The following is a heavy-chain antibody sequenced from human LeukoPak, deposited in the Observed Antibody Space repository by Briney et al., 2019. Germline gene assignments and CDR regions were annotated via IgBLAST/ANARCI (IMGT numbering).Heavy chain of an antibody. Sequence: PSETLSLTCTVSGGSISSGGYYWSWLRQHPGKGLEWIGYIYYSGSTYYNPSLKSRVTISVDTSKNQFSLKLSSVTAADTAVYYCARAPSPGWFDPWGQGTLVTVSS. CDR1: GGSISSGGYY. V-gene: IGHV4-31*03. CDR2: IYYSGST. CDR3: ARAPSPGWFDP. J-gene: IGHJ5*02.